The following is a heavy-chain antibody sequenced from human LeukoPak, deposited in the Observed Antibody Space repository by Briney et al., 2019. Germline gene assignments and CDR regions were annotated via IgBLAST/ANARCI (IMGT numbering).Heavy chain of an antibody. CDR1: VYTFTGYY. D-gene: IGHD3-3*01. CDR2: INPNSGGT. J-gene: IGHJ4*02. V-gene: IGHV1-2*02. Sequence: ASVKVSCKASVYTFTGYYMHWVRQAPGQGLEWMGWINPNSGGTNYAQKFQGRVTMTRDTSISTAYMELSRLRSDDTAVYYCAASTIFGVVITIDYWGQGTLVTVSS. CDR3: AASTIFGVVITIDY.